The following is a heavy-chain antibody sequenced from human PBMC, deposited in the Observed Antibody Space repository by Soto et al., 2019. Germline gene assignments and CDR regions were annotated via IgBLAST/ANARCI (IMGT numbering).Heavy chain of an antibody. Sequence: GASVKVSCKASGGTFSSYAISWVRQAPGQGLEWMGGIIPIFGTANYAQKFQGRVTITADESTSTAYMELSSLRSEDTAVYYCARDVRYRVPGDGVVVPAANSWGRDGFDYWGQGTLVTVSS. D-gene: IGHD2-2*01. CDR3: ARDVRYRVPGDGVVVPAANSWGRDGFDY. CDR2: IIPIFGTA. V-gene: IGHV1-69*13. J-gene: IGHJ4*02. CDR1: GGTFSSYA.